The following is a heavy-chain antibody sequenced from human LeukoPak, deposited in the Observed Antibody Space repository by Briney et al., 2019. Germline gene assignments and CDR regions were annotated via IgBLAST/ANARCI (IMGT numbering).Heavy chain of an antibody. D-gene: IGHD2-15*01. CDR1: GFTFSSYW. V-gene: IGHV3-7*01. CDR3: ARDCGGSCSDAFDI. Sequence: GGSLRLSCAASGFTFSSYWMSWVRQAPGRGPEWVANIKQDGSEKYYVDSVKGRFTISRDNAKNSLYLQMNSLRAEDTAVYYCARDCGGSCSDAFDIWGQGTMVTVSS. J-gene: IGHJ3*02. CDR2: IKQDGSEK.